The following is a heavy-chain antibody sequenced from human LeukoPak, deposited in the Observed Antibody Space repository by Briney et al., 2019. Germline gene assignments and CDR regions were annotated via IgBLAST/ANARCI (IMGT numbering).Heavy chain of an antibody. J-gene: IGHJ6*03. CDR3: ARERGDTAMVTGHYYYYYYMDV. CDR2: MNPNSGNI. Sequence: ASVKVSCKASGYTFTSYDINWVRQATGQGLEWMGWMNPNSGNIGYAQKFQGRVTMTRNTSISTAYMELSSLRSEDTAVYYCARERGDTAMVTGHYYYYYYMDVWGKGTTVTVSS. D-gene: IGHD5-18*01. CDR1: GYTFTSYD. V-gene: IGHV1-8*01.